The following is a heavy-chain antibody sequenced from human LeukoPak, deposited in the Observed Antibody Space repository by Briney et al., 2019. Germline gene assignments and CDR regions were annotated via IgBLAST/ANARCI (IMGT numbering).Heavy chain of an antibody. Sequence: ASVMVSCTASGYTFTTFGINWVRQAPGQGLEWMGWISTYDGGTNYAQKFRDRVTMLRDTSTSTAYMELRSLRSDDTAVYYCARDQPRRGPGNHDYWGQGTLVTVSS. V-gene: IGHV1-18*01. D-gene: IGHD1-26*01. CDR3: ARDQPRRGPGNHDY. J-gene: IGHJ4*02. CDR1: GYTFTTFG. CDR2: ISTYDGGT.